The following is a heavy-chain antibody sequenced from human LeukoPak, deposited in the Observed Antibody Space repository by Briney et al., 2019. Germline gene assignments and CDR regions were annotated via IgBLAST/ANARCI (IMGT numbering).Heavy chain of an antibody. CDR2: MSSSDNYI. J-gene: IGHJ4*02. CDR3: ARETPYSSGWYPVDIFDY. Sequence: GGSLTLSCVVSGFTFRTYTLSWVRQAPGKGLEWVSSMSSSDNYIYYADSVRGRFTISRDNAKNSLYLQMNSLRAEDTAVYYCARETPYSSGWYPVDIFDYWGQGTLVTVSS. D-gene: IGHD6-19*01. V-gene: IGHV3-21*01. CDR1: GFTFRTYT.